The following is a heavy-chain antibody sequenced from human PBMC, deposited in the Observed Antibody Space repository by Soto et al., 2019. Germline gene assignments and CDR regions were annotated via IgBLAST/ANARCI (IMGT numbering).Heavy chain of an antibody. V-gene: IGHV5-10-1*01. CDR2: IDPSDSYT. D-gene: IGHD2-15*01. Sequence: GESLKISCKGSGYSFTSYWISWVRQMPGKGLEWMGRIDPSDSYTNYSPSFQGHVTISAVKSISTAYLQWSSLNASDTAMYYCARFGNYYYYGMDVWGQGTTVTVSS. CDR3: ARFGNYYYYGMDV. CDR1: GYSFTSYW. J-gene: IGHJ6*02.